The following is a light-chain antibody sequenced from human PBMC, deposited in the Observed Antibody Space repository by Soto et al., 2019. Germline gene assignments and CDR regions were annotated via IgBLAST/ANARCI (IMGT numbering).Light chain of an antibody. J-gene: IGLJ2*01. V-gene: IGLV2-8*01. CDR3: SSYTSSNILV. CDR2: DVS. CDR1: SSDVGGYNS. Sequence: QSALTQPPSASGSPGQSVTISCTGTSSDVGGYNSVSWYQQHPGKVPKVMIYDVSKRPSGVPDRFSGSKSGNTASLTVSGLQAEDEADYYCSSYTSSNILVFGGGTKLTVL.